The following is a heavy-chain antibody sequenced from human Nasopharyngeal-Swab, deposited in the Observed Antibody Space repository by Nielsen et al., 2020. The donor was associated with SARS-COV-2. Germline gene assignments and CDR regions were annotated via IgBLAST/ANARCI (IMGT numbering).Heavy chain of an antibody. V-gene: IGHV3-30-3*01. CDR3: ARGRGGSYFSYFEY. CDR2: ISYDGSNK. D-gene: IGHD1-26*01. Sequence: GGSLRLSCVASGFTFNSYAMSWVRQAPGRGLEWVAVISYDGSNKYYADSVKGRFTISRDNSKNTLYLQMNSLRGEDTAVYYCARGRGGSYFSYFEYWGQGTLVTVSS. CDR1: GFTFNSYA. J-gene: IGHJ4*02.